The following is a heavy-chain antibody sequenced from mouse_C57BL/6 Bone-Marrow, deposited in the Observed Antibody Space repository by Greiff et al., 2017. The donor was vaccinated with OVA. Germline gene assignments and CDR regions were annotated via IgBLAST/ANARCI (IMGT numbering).Heavy chain of an antibody. CDR3: VLGVAY. CDR1: GYAFSSSW. CDR2: IYPGDGDT. V-gene: IGHV1-82*01. D-gene: IGHD1-1*01. J-gene: IGHJ3*01. Sequence: VQGVESGPELVKPGASVKISCKASGYAFSSSWMNWVKQRPGQGLEWIGRIYPGDGDTNYNGKFKGKATLTADKSSSTAYMQLSSLTSEDSAVYFCVLGVAYWGQGTLVTVSA.